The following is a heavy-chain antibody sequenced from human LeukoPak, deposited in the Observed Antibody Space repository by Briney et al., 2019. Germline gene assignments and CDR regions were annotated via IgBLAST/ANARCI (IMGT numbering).Heavy chain of an antibody. V-gene: IGHV4-34*01. J-gene: IGHJ5*02. D-gene: IGHD2-2*01. CDR2: INHSGST. CDR1: GGSFSGYY. Sequence: KPSETLSLTCAVYGGSFSGYYWSWIRQPPGKGLEWIGEINHSGSTNYNPSLKSRVTISVDTSKNQFSLKLSSVTAADTAVYYCARGPLPYCSSTSCYSDNWFDPWGQGTLVTVSS. CDR3: ARGPLPYCSSTSCYSDNWFDP.